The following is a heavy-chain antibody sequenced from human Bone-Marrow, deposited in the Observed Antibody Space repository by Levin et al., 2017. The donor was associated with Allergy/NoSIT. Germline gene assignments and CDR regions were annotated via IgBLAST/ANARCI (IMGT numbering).Heavy chain of an antibody. D-gene: IGHD5-12*01. CDR2: IYNSGST. Sequence: KASETLSLTCTVSGGSVSSGSYYWTWIRQPPGKGLECIGYIYNSGSTKYNPSLKSRVTISVDTSQNQFSLKLSSVTAADTAVYYCARGANSGSFDYWGQGTLVTVSS. V-gene: IGHV4-61*01. J-gene: IGHJ4*02. CDR1: GGSVSSGSYY. CDR3: ARGANSGSFDY.